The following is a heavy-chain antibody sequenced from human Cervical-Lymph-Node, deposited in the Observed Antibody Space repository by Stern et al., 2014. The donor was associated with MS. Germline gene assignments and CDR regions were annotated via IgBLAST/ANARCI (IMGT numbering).Heavy chain of an antibody. V-gene: IGHV4-59*08. CDR3: ARHGPPRRRDDSNHPNFDY. Sequence: VQLVESGPGLVKPSETLCLTCTVSGGSISSNYWSWIRQPPGKGLEWIGYLYYSGNTNYNPSLKSRVTTSVDPPKTQFPLALSSVPAADTAVYYCARHGPPRRRDDSNHPNFDYWGPGTLVAVSS. CDR2: LYYSGNT. CDR1: GGSISSNY. D-gene: IGHD5-24*01. J-gene: IGHJ4*02.